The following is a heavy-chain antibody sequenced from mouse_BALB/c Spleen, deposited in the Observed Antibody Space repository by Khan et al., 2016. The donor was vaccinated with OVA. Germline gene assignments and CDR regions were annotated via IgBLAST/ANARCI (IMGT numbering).Heavy chain of an antibody. CDR1: GYPFTKTG. D-gene: IGHD2-3*01. CDR2: INTYTGEP. Sequence: QIQLLQSGPELKNPGETVRISCKASGYPFTKTGMNWVKQTPGKGLKWMGWINTYTGEPEYADDFKGRFAFSLETSASTAYLQISNLKNEDTATYFCARVGYSGSMDYWGQGTSVTVSS. J-gene: IGHJ4*01. CDR3: ARVGYSGSMDY. V-gene: IGHV9-3-1*01.